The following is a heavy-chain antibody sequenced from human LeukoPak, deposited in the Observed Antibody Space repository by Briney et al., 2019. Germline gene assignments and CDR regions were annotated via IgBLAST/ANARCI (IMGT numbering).Heavy chain of an antibody. CDR1: GFTFSIYD. J-gene: IGHJ4*02. V-gene: IGHV3-13*01. Sequence: GGSLRLSCAASGFTFSIYDMHWVRQATGKGLEWVSAIGTAGDTYYPGSVKGRFTISRENAKNSLYLQMNSLRAGDTAVYYCARSIAVAGSAELDYWGQGTLVTVSS. CDR3: ARSIAVAGSAELDY. CDR2: IGTAGDT. D-gene: IGHD6-19*01.